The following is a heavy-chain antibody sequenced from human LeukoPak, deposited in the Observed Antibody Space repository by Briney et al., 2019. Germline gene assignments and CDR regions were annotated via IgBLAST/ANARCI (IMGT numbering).Heavy chain of an antibody. CDR3: ARDLSENIVVVVAVWWYFDL. CDR2: ISYDGSNK. Sequence: GGSLRLSCAASGFTLSSYAMHWVRQAPGKGLEWMAVISYDGSNKYYADSVKGRFTISRDNSKNTLYLQMNSLRAEDTAVYYCARDLSENIVVVVAVWWYFDLWGRGTLVTVSS. CDR1: GFTLSSYA. J-gene: IGHJ2*01. V-gene: IGHV3-30*04. D-gene: IGHD2-15*01.